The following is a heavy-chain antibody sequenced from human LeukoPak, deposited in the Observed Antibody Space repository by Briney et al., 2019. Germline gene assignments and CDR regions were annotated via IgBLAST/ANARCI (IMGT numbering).Heavy chain of an antibody. CDR3: ARGRDIVVVVAATDAFDI. Sequence: ASVKVSCKASGYTFTSYGISGVRQAPGHGLEWMGWISAYNGNTNYAQKLQGRVTMTQDTSTSKAYMELRSLRSDDTAVYYCARGRDIVVVVAATDAFDIWGQGTMVTVSS. CDR1: GYTFTSYG. D-gene: IGHD2-15*01. CDR2: ISAYNGNT. J-gene: IGHJ3*02. V-gene: IGHV1-18*01.